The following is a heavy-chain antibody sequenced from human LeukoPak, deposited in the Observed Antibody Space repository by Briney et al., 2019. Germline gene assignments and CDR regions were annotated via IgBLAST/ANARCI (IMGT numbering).Heavy chain of an antibody. D-gene: IGHD3-10*01. CDR1: GYSFSTHT. V-gene: IGHV1-18*01. J-gene: IGHJ4*02. CDR2: ISPYNGNA. Sequence: ASVKVSCKASGYSFSTHTISLVRQAPGQGLEWMGRISPYNGNAEYEQKFQGRVSMATETSTNTAYLELRTLRSDDTAVNYCARDADADLIRAFDYWGQGTPVTVSS. CDR3: ARDADADLIRAFDY.